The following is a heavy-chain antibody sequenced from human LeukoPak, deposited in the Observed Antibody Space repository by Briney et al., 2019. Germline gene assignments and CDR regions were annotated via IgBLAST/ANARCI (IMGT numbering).Heavy chain of an antibody. V-gene: IGHV3-53*01. D-gene: IGHD3-10*01. J-gene: IGHJ4*02. CDR2: IYSGGST. CDR3: AISTMVRGVIFDY. Sequence: GSLRLSCAASGFTVSSNYMSWVRQAPGKGLEWVSVIYSGGSTYYADSVKGRFTISRDNSKNTLYLQMNSLRAEDTAVYYCAISTMVRGVIFDYWGQGTLVTVSS. CDR1: GFTVSSNY.